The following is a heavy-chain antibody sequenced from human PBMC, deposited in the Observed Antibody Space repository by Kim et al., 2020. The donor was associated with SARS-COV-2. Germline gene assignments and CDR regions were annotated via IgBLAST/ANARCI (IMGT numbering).Heavy chain of an antibody. V-gene: IGHV3-21*01. Sequence: YADSVKGRFTISRDNAKNSLYLQMNSLRAEDTAVYYCARAICSGGSCYSNWGQGTLVTVSS. D-gene: IGHD2-15*01. CDR3: ARAICSGGSCYSN. J-gene: IGHJ4*02.